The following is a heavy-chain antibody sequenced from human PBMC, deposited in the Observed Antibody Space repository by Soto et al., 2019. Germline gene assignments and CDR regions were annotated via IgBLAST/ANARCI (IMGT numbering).Heavy chain of an antibody. Sequence: SVKVSCKASGGTFSGYAISWVRQAPGQGLEWMGGIIPIFGTANYAQKFQGRVTITADESTSTAYMELSSLRSEDTAVYYCARDRGHSSSWYAYYYYYGMDVWGPGTTVTVSS. CDR1: GGTFSGYA. V-gene: IGHV1-69*13. J-gene: IGHJ6*02. CDR3: ARDRGHSSSWYAYYYYYGMDV. D-gene: IGHD6-13*01. CDR2: IIPIFGTA.